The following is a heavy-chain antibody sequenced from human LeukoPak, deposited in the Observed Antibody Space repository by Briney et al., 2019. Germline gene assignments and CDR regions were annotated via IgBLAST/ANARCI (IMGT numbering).Heavy chain of an antibody. V-gene: IGHV1-2*02. CDR3: ALYDFWSGYPDY. D-gene: IGHD3-3*01. CDR2: ITPNSGGT. Sequence: GASVKVSCKASGYTFTGYYIHWVRQAPGQGLEWMGWITPNSGGTNYAQKFQGRVTTTRDTSITTAYMELTSLRSDDTAVYYCALYDFWSGYPDYWGQGTLVTVSS. CDR1: GYTFTGYY. J-gene: IGHJ4*02.